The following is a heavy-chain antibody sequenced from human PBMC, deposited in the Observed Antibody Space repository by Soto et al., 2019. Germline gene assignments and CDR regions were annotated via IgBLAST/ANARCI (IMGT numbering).Heavy chain of an antibody. CDR2: IYYSGST. J-gene: IGHJ5*02. D-gene: IGHD6-13*01. Sequence: QVQLQESGPGLVKPSQTLSLTCTVSGGSISSGGYYWSWIRQHPGKGLEWIGYIYYSGSTYYNPSLKSRVTISVDASKNQFSLKLSSVTAADTAVYYCAYGSSWANWFDPWGQGTLVTVSS. V-gene: IGHV4-31*03. CDR3: AYGSSWANWFDP. CDR1: GGSISSGGYY.